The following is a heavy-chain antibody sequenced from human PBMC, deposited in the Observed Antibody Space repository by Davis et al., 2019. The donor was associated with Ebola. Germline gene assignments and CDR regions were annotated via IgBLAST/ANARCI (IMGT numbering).Heavy chain of an antibody. V-gene: IGHV3-21*01. CDR1: GFTFSSYS. D-gene: IGHD6-19*01. J-gene: IGHJ4*02. CDR2: ISSSSSYI. CDR3: ARVGGYSSGWFDY. Sequence: GGSLRLSCAASGFTFSSYSMNWVRQAPGKGLEWVSSISSSSSYIYYADSVKGRFTISRDNSKNTLYLQMNSLRAEDTAVYYCARVGGYSSGWFDYWGQGTLVTVSS.